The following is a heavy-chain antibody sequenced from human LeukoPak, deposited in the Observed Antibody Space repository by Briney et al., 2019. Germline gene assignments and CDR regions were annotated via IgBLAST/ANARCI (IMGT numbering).Heavy chain of an antibody. D-gene: IGHD5-24*01. V-gene: IGHV3-66*01. CDR3: ARDIGGTVEVATMNY. J-gene: IGHJ4*02. CDR2: IYRGDGT. Sequence: GGSLRLSCGASGFXGSSHYMSWVRQAPGKGLEWFSVIYRGDGTYYADSVKGRFTISRDNSRNTVYLQMNSLRVEDTAVYYCARDIGGTVEVATMNYWGRGTLVTVSS. CDR1: GFXGSSHY.